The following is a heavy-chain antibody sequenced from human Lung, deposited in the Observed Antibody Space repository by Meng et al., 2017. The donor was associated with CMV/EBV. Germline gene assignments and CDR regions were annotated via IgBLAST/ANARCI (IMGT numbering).Heavy chain of an antibody. J-gene: IGHJ3*02. CDR3: ARARSIVYYYDSSGGRDAFDI. CDR1: GGTFSSYA. Sequence: SVKVSXKASGGTFSSYAINWVRQAPGQGLECMGGIIPTVGTANYAQKFQGRVTINTDESTNTVYMELSSLRSEDTAVYYCARARSIVYYYDSSGGRDAFDIWGKGTXVTVSS. V-gene: IGHV1-69*05. CDR2: IIPTVGTA. D-gene: IGHD3-22*01.